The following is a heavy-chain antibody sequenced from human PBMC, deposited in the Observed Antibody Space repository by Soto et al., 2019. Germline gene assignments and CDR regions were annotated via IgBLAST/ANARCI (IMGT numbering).Heavy chain of an antibody. J-gene: IGHJ6*02. CDR1: GYSFTSYW. CDR3: AREDIVVVVAAPLPIYYYYGMDV. V-gene: IGHV5-51*01. Sequence: GESLKISCKGSGYSFTSYWIGWVRQMPGKGLEWMGIIDPGDSDTRYSPSFQGQVTISADKSISTAYLQWSSLKASDTAMYYCAREDIVVVVAAPLPIYYYYGMDVWGQGTTVTVSS. D-gene: IGHD2-15*01. CDR2: IDPGDSDT.